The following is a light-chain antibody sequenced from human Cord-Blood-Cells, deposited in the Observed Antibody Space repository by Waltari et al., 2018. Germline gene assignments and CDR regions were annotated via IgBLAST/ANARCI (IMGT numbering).Light chain of an antibody. CDR2: DVS. V-gene: IGLV2-14*01. Sequence: ALNKPASVSGSPGQSIPISCTGTSSDVGGYNYVSWYQQHPGKAPKLMIYDVSNRPSGVSNRFSGSKSGNTASLTISGLQAEDEADYYCSSYTSSSTLVFGGGTKLTVL. CDR1: SSDVGGYNY. J-gene: IGLJ2*01. CDR3: SSYTSSSTLV.